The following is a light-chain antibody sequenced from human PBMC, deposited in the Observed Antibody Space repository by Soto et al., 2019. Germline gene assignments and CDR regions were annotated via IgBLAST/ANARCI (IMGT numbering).Light chain of an antibody. CDR2: EVS. CDR1: SSDVGGHNY. Sequence: QSALTQPASVSGSPGQSITISCTGTSSDVGGHNYVSWYQQHPGKAPKLMIYEVSNRPSGVPDRFSGSKSGNTASLTVSGLQAEDEADYFCSSYAGNYNLVFGGGTKLTVL. V-gene: IGLV2-8*01. J-gene: IGLJ2*01. CDR3: SSYAGNYNLV.